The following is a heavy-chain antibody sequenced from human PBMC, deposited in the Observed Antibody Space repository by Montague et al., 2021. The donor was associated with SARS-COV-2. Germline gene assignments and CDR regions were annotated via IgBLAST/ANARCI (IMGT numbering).Heavy chain of an antibody. J-gene: IGHJ4*02. V-gene: IGHV4-31*03. D-gene: IGHD3-3*01. CDR2: IYYSGST. Sequence: TLSLTCTVSGGSISSGGYYWSWIRQHPGKGLEWIGYIYYSGSTYYNPSFKSRVTISVDTSKNQFSLKLSSVTAADTAVYYCARAGITIFGVVTNFDYWGQGTLVTVSS. CDR1: GGSISSGGYY. CDR3: ARAGITIFGVVTNFDY.